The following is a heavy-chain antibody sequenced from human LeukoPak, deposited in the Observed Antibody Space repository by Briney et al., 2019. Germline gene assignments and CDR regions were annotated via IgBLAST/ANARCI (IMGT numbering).Heavy chain of an antibody. Sequence: SETLSLTCTVSGGSISSGGYYWSWIRQHPGKGLEWIGYIYYSGSTYYNPSLKSRVTISVDTSKNQFSLKLSSVTAADTAVYYCARGDTAMATDAFDIWGQGTMVTVSS. CDR1: GGSISSGGYY. CDR2: IYYSGST. CDR3: ARGDTAMATDAFDI. J-gene: IGHJ3*02. V-gene: IGHV4-31*03. D-gene: IGHD5-18*01.